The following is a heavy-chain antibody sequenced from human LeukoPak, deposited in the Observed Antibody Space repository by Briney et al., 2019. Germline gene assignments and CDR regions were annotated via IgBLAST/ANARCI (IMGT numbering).Heavy chain of an antibody. Sequence: GGSLRLSCAASGFTFSSYAMSWVRQAPGKGLEWVSVISGSGSSTYYADSVKGRFTISRDNSKNTLYLQMNSLRAEDTAVYYCAKVTDNWNDESQWGQGTLVTVSS. D-gene: IGHD1-20*01. V-gene: IGHV3-23*01. CDR1: GFTFSSYA. CDR2: ISGSGSST. J-gene: IGHJ4*02. CDR3: AKVTDNWNDESQ.